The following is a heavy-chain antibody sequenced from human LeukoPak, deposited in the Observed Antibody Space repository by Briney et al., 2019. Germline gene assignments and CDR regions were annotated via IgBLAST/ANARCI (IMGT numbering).Heavy chain of an antibody. J-gene: IGHJ6*02. CDR1: GFTFRIFF. Sequence: GGSLRLSCAPSGFTFRIFFMHCVRQAPGKGLEWVAVMSYDGTKEYYADSVKGRFTISRDNSKNTLYLQMNSVRSGDKAVYFCARDKGIRRIIMHCMDVWGQGTTVAVSS. CDR2: MSYDGTKE. D-gene: IGHD3-10*01. CDR3: ARDKGIRRIIMHCMDV. V-gene: IGHV3-30-3*01.